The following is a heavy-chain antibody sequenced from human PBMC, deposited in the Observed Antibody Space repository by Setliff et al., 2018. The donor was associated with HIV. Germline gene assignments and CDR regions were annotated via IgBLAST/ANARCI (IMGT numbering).Heavy chain of an antibody. Sequence: SETLSLTCTVSGGSISSGGYYWSWIRQHPGKGLEWIGYIYYSGSTYYNPSLKRRVTISVDTSKNQFSLKLSSVTAADTAVYYCARVPVAGANWFDPWGLGTLVTVSS. CDR1: GGSISSGGYY. CDR2: IYYSGST. J-gene: IGHJ5*02. V-gene: IGHV4-31*03. D-gene: IGHD2-21*01. CDR3: ARVPVAGANWFDP.